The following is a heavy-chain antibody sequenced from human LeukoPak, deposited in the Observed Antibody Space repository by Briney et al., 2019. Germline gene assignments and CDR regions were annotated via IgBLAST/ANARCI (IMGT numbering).Heavy chain of an antibody. CDR2: INPNSGGT. D-gene: IGHD2-2*02. CDR1: GYTFTGYY. Sequence: ASVKVSCKASGYTFTGYYMHWVRQAPGQGLEWMGWINPNSGGTNYAQKFQGRVTMTRDTSISTAYMELSRLRSDDTAVYYCARDPGYCSSTSCYTEVGHASYYYGMDVWGQGTTVTVSS. J-gene: IGHJ6*02. V-gene: IGHV1-2*02. CDR3: ARDPGYCSSTSCYTEVGHASYYYGMDV.